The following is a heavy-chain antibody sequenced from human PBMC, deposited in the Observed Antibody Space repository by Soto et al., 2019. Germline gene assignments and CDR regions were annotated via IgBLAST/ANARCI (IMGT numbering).Heavy chain of an antibody. D-gene: IGHD3-3*01. Sequence: SETLSLTCAVYGGSFSGYYWSWIRQPPGKGLEWIGEINHSGSTNYNPSLKSRVTISVDTSKNQFSLKLSSVTAADTAVYYCARVRGRITIFVLVIIGPCSFHYWCQGTLVTVSS. CDR3: ARVRGRITIFVLVIIGPCSFHY. J-gene: IGHJ4*02. CDR1: GGSFSGYY. V-gene: IGHV4-34*01. CDR2: INHSGST.